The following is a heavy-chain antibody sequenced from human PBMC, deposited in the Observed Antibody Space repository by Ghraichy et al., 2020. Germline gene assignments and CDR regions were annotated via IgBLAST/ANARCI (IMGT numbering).Heavy chain of an antibody. V-gene: IGHV3-66*01. CDR3: ARGCSGFSKGYCSSTSY. CDR2: IYSGGST. CDR1: GFTVSSNY. J-gene: IGHJ4*02. Sequence: GGSLRLSCAASGFTVSSNYMSWVRQAPGKGLEWVSVIYSGGSTYYADSVKGRFTISRDNSKNTLYLQMNSLRAEDTAVYYCARGCSGFSKGYCSSTSYWGQGTLVTVSS. D-gene: IGHD2-2*01.